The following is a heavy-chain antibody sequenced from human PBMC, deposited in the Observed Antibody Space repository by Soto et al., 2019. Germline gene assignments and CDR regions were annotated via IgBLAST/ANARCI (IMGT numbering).Heavy chain of an antibody. V-gene: IGHV3-7*01. CDR1: GFTFSSYW. Sequence: GGSLRLSCAASGFTFSSYWMSWVRQAPGKGLEWVANIKQDGSEKYYVDSVKGRFTISRDNAKNSLYLQMNSVRAEDTAVYYCARDGYYDILTGNPSGGMDVWGQGTTVTVSS. CDR2: IKQDGSEK. J-gene: IGHJ6*02. CDR3: ARDGYYDILTGNPSGGMDV. D-gene: IGHD3-9*01.